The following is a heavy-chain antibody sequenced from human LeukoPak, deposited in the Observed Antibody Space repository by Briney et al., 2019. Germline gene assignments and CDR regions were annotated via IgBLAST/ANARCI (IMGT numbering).Heavy chain of an antibody. CDR2: ISYDGSNK. CDR1: GFTFSTYS. D-gene: IGHD3-10*01. V-gene: IGHV3-30*04. CDR3: ARGGSAPDY. Sequence: GGSLRLSCAASGFTFSTYSMHWVRQAPGKGLEWVAVISYDGSNKYYGDSVKGRFTISRDNAKNSLYLQMNSLRAEDTAVYYCARGGSAPDYWGQGTLVTVSS. J-gene: IGHJ4*02.